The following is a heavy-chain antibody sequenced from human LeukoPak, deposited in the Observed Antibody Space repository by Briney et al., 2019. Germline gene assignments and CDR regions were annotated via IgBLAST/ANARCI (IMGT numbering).Heavy chain of an antibody. CDR2: IRSKTHGGTT. CDR1: GFTFSDVW. CDR3: ATEGSSPKYFDF. V-gene: IGHV3-15*01. D-gene: IGHD1-26*01. Sequence: GSLRLSCAASGFTFSDVWMSWVRHAPGMGLEWIGRIRSKTHGGTTDYAAPVKGRFSISRDDSKNTLYLQMNSLETEDTAVYYCATEGSSPKYFDFWGQGTLVTVSS. J-gene: IGHJ4*02.